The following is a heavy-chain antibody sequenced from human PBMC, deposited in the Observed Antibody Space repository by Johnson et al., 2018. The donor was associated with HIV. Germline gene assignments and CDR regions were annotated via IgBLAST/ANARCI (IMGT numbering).Heavy chain of an antibody. CDR3: AREGFLSGLIAFDI. CDR1: GFTFSSYW. CDR2: IKQDGSEK. V-gene: IGHV3-7*05. J-gene: IGHJ3*02. Sequence: EVQLVESGGGLVQPGGSLRLSCAASGFTFSSYWMSWVRQAPGKGLEWVANIKQDGSEKYYVDSVKGRFTISRDNAKNSLYLQMNSLRAEDTAVYYCAREGFLSGLIAFDIWGQGTMVTVSS. D-gene: IGHD3-3*01.